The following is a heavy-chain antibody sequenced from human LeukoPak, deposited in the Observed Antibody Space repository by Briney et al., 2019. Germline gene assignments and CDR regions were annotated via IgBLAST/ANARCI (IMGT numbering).Heavy chain of an antibody. J-gene: IGHJ4*02. CDR2: VDPQEGQK. Sequence: ASVKVSCKASGYKFTDYYIHWVQQAPGKGLEWVGLVDPQEGQKMYAEKFQERVTIIADTSADTAYMELSGLRSEDTAVYYEVFDYWGQGTLVTVSS. CDR3: VFDY. V-gene: IGHV1-69-2*01. CDR1: GYKFTDYY.